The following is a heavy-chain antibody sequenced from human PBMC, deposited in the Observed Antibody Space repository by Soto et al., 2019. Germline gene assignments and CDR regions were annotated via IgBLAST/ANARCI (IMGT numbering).Heavy chain of an antibody. Sequence: QLVESGGGLVQPGRSLRLSCTASGFTFDDYPMHWVRQRPGQGLEWVSGITWNSANVGYADSVRGRFTISRDNAKNSLFLQMDNLRPEDTAFSFCAKGGYCTDGSCYTEFAPWGQGTLVTVSS. J-gene: IGHJ5*02. CDR2: ITWNSANV. D-gene: IGHD2-15*01. CDR3: AKGGYCTDGSCYTEFAP. CDR1: GFTFDDYP. V-gene: IGHV3-9*01.